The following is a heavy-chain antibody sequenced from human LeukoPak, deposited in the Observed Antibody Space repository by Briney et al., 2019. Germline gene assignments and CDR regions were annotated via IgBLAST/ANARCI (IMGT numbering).Heavy chain of an antibody. D-gene: IGHD2-2*02. CDR2: MYYSGSI. Sequence: SETLSLTCTVSSGSINSIGYYWAWIRQPPGKGPEWIGSMYYSGSIYFNPSLKSRVTISVETSKNQLSLKLSSVTAADTAVYYCARRIVGTVVPAAIRRISPWNCWGQGTLVTVSS. CDR3: ARRIVGTVVPAAIRRISPWNC. V-gene: IGHV4-39*01. J-gene: IGHJ4*02. CDR1: SGSINSIGYY.